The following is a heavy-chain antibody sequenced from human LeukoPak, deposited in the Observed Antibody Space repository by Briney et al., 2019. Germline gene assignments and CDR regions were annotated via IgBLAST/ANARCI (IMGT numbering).Heavy chain of an antibody. CDR2: ISYDGSNK. J-gene: IGHJ4*02. Sequence: GGSLRLSCAASGFTFSSYAMHWVRQAPGKGLEWVAVISYDGSNKYYADSVKGRFTISRDNSKNTLYLQMNSLRAEDTAVYYCARGRDRLWSGGGYWGQGTLVTVSS. CDR1: GFTFSSYA. CDR3: ARGRDRLWSGGGY. V-gene: IGHV3-30-3*01. D-gene: IGHD3-10*01.